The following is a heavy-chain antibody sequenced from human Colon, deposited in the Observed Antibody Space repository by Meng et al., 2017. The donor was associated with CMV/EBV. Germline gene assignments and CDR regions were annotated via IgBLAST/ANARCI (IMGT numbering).Heavy chain of an antibody. J-gene: IGHJ6*02. V-gene: IGHV1-2*02. CDR1: GYTFTTFG. CDR2: INPFSGAT. CDR3: ARDREFAMDV. Sequence: ASVKVSCKASGYTFTTFGITWVRQAPGQGLEWLGRINPFSGATSFEEKFQGRVTMTTDSSITTTYMELRRLTNDDSAVYYCARDREFAMDVWGQGTTVTVSS.